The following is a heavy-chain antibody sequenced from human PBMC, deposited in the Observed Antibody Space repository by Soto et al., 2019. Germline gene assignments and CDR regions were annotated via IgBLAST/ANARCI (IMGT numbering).Heavy chain of an antibody. CDR3: ARFPHMVVVYDY. CDR1: GFTFSSCS. J-gene: IGHJ4*02. D-gene: IGHD2-15*01. Sequence: PGGSLRLSCAASGFTFSSCSMNWVRQAPGKGLEWVSSISRSSSYIYYADSVKGRFTISRDNAKNSLYLQMNSLRAEGTAVYYCARFPHMVVVYDYWGQGTLVTVSS. V-gene: IGHV3-21*01. CDR2: ISRSSSYI.